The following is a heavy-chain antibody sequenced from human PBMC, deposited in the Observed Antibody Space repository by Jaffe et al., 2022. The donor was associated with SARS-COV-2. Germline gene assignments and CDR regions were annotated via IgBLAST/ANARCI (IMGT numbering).Heavy chain of an antibody. CDR3: ARDNSIRAPRYGMDV. V-gene: IGHV4-61*02. CDR1: GGSISSGSYY. CDR2: IYTSGST. J-gene: IGHJ6*02. Sequence: QVQLQESGPGLVKPSQTLSLTCTVSGGSISSGSYYWSWIRQPAGKGLEWIGRIYTSGSTNYNPSLKSRVTISVDTSKNQFSLKLSSVTAADTAVYYCARDNSIRAPRYGMDVWGQGTTVTVSS. D-gene: IGHD1-26*01.